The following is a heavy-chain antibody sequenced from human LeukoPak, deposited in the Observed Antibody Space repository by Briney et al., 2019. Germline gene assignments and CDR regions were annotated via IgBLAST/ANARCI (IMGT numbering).Heavy chain of an antibody. Sequence: SLRLSCAASGFTFDDYAMHWLRQAPGKGLEWVSGISWKRGRIGYADSVKGRFTICRDNTKNSLYLQMNSLRAKDTASYYCAKEADYYDSRGYDYWGQGTLVT. D-gene: IGHD3-22*01. V-gene: IGHV3-9*01. J-gene: IGHJ4*02. CDR1: GFTFDDYA. CDR3: AKEADYYDSRGYDY. CDR2: ISWKRGRI.